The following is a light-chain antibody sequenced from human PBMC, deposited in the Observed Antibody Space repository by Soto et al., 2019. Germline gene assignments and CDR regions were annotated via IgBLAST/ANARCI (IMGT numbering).Light chain of an antibody. CDR2: AAS. J-gene: IGKJ5*01. CDR3: QQRSNRLPIT. CDR1: QDISNF. Sequence: DIQMTQSPSSLSAFVGDTVTITCRASQDISNFLAWYQQKPGKVPKLLIYAASTLQSGVPSRFSGSGSGTDFTLTISSLEPEDFAVYYCQQRSNRLPITFGQGTRLDIK. V-gene: IGKV1-27*01.